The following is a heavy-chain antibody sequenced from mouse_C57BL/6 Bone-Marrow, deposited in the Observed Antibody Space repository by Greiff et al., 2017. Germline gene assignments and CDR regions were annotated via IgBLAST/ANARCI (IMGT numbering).Heavy chain of an antibody. D-gene: IGHD1-1*01. V-gene: IGHV1-42*01. J-gene: IGHJ1*03. CDR3: ARSPTVVDWYFDV. Sequence: EVQLKESGPELVKPGASVKISCKASGYSFTGYYMNWVKQSPEKSLEWIGEINPSTGGTTYNQKFKAKATLTVDKSSSTAYMQLKSLTSEDSAVYYCARSPTVVDWYFDVWGTGTTVTVSS. CDR1: GYSFTGYY. CDR2: INPSTGGT.